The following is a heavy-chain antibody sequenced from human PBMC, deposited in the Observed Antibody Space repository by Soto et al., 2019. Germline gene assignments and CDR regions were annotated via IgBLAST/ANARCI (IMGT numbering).Heavy chain of an antibody. D-gene: IGHD3-22*01. CDR3: ARDLGYYDSSGYFDY. Sequence: QVQLVESAGGLVKPGGSLRLSCAASGFTFSDSYMSWIRQAPGKGLEWVSYISSSDSIIYYSDSVKGRFIISRDNAKNSLYLQMNSLRAEDTAVYYCARDLGYYDSSGYFDYWGQGTLVTVSS. J-gene: IGHJ4*02. CDR2: ISSSDSII. CDR1: GFTFSDSY. V-gene: IGHV3-11*01.